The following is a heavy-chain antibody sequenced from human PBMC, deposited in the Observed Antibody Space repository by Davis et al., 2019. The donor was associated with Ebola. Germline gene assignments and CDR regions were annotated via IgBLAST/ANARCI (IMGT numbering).Heavy chain of an antibody. V-gene: IGHV3-33*01. CDR2: IWYDGSKK. D-gene: IGHD4-17*01. CDR3: ARGALGVTTRHFDY. Sequence: GGSLRLSCAASGFTFSSYGMHWVRRASGKGLEWVAVIWYDGSKKYYADSVKGRFTISRDNSKNTLYLEMNSLRAEDTAVYYCARGALGVTTRHFDYWGQGTLVTVSS. CDR1: GFTFSSYG. J-gene: IGHJ4*02.